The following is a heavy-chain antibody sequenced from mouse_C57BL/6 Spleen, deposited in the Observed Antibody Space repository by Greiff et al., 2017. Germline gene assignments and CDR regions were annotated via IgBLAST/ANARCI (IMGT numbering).Heavy chain of an antibody. CDR1: GYTFTGYW. V-gene: IGHV1-9*01. Sequence: VQLQQSGAELMKPGASVKLSCKATGYTFTGYWLEWVQQRPGHGLEWLGEILPGSGSTNYNEKFKGKATFTAASSSNTAYMQLSSLTTEDSAIYYCAREDHGGYFDVWGTGTTVTVSS. CDR2: ILPGSGST. CDR3: AREDHGGYFDV. J-gene: IGHJ1*03.